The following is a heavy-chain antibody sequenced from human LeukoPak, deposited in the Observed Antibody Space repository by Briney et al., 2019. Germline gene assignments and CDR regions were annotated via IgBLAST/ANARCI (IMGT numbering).Heavy chain of an antibody. CDR1: GFTFSSYG. J-gene: IGHJ4*02. D-gene: IGHD1-26*01. CDR2: ISGSGGST. CDR3: AKDLSIVGASRFDY. Sequence: GGSLRLSCAASGFTFSSYGMHWVRQAPGKGLEWVSAISGSGGSTYYADSVKGRFTISRDNSKNTLYLQMNSLGAEDTAVYYCAKDLSIVGASRFDYWGQGTLVTVSS. V-gene: IGHV3-23*01.